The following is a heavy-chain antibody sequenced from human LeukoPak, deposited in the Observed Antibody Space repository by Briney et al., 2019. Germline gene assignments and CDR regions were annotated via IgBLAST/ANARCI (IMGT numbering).Heavy chain of an antibody. J-gene: IGHJ4*02. Sequence: SETLSLTCTVSGGSISIGSYYWSWLRQPAGRGLEWLGRIYTSGSTNYNSSLKSRVTISVDTSKSQFSLKLSSVTAADTAVYYCARDFGYSYGPGYYFDYWGQGTLVTVSS. CDR3: ARDFGYSYGPGYYFDY. CDR2: IYTSGST. D-gene: IGHD5-18*01. CDR1: GGSISIGSYY. V-gene: IGHV4-61*02.